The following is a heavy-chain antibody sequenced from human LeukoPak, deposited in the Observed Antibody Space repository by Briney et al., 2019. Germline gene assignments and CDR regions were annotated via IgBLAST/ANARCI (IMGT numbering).Heavy chain of an antibody. CDR2: INHSGST. CDR3: ARGHIVGANTGFDY. J-gene: IGHJ4*02. V-gene: IGHV4-4*02. CDR1: GGSISSSNW. D-gene: IGHD1-26*01. Sequence: PSETLSLTCAVSGGSISSSNWWSWIRPPPGKGLEWIGEINHSGSTNYNPSLKSRVTISVDTSKNQFSLKLSSVTAADAAVYYCARGHIVGANTGFDYWGQGTLVTVSS.